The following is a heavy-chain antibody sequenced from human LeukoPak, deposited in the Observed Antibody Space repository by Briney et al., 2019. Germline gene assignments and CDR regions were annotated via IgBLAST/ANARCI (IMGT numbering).Heavy chain of an antibody. CDR2: IYYSGST. CDR1: GGSISSSSYY. J-gene: IGHJ4*02. Sequence: PSETLSLTCTVSGGSISSSSYYWSWIRQPPGKGLEWIGYIYYSGSTNYNPSLKSRVTISVDTSKNQFSLKLSSVTAADTAVYYCARGRPEWFPFDYWGQGTLVTVSS. D-gene: IGHD3-3*01. V-gene: IGHV4-61*01. CDR3: ARGRPEWFPFDY.